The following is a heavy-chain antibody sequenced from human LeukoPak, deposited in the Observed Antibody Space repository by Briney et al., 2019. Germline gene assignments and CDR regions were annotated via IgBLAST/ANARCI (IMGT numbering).Heavy chain of an antibody. J-gene: IGHJ4*02. CDR3: ARASVGATADY. V-gene: IGHV1-46*01. CDR1: GYTFTSYY. CDR2: INPSGGNT. D-gene: IGHD1-26*01. Sequence: GASAKVSCKASGYTFTSYYTHWVRQAPGQGLEWMGIINPSGGNTSYAQKFQGRVTMTRDTSTSTVYMELSSLRSEDTAVYYCARASVGATADYWGQGTLVTVSS.